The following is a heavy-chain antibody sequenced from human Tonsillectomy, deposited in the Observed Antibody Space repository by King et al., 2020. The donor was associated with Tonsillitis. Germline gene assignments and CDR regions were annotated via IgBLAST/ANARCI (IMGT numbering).Heavy chain of an antibody. D-gene: IGHD3-22*01. CDR2: INPNSGGT. J-gene: IGHJ4*02. Sequence: VQLVESGAEVKKPGASVKVSCKASGYTFTGYYMHWVRQAPGQGLEWMGWINPNSGGTNYAQKFQGRVTMTRDTSISTAYMELSRLRSDDTAVYYCASDLGEYYYDSSGYSYWGQGTLVTVSS. V-gene: IGHV1-2*02. CDR3: ASDLGEYYYDSSGYSY. CDR1: GYTFTGYY.